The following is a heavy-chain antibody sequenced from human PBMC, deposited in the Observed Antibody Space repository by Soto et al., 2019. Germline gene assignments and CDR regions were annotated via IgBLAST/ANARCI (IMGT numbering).Heavy chain of an antibody. Sequence: GGPLRLSCAASGCTFSDYYMSWIRQAPGKGLEWVSYISSSGSTIYYADSVKGRFTISRDNAKNSLYLQMNSLRAEDTAVYYCARDRVDWTAAAGDYWGQGTLVTVSS. D-gene: IGHD6-13*01. CDR2: ISSSGSTI. CDR1: GCTFSDYY. J-gene: IGHJ4*02. CDR3: ARDRVDWTAAAGDY. V-gene: IGHV3-11*04.